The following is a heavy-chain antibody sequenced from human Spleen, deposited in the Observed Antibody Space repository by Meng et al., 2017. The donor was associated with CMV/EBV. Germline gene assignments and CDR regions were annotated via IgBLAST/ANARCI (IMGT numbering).Heavy chain of an antibody. CDR2: INHSGST. CDR3: ARGGRRSSSWNY. V-gene: IGHV4-34*01. Sequence: GSLRLSCAASGFTFDDYGMSWIRQPPGKGLEWIGEINHSGSTNYNPSLKSRVTISVDTSKNQFSLKLSSVTAADTAVYYCARGGRRSSSWNYWGQGTLVTVSS. D-gene: IGHD6-13*01. CDR1: GFTFDDYG. J-gene: IGHJ4*02.